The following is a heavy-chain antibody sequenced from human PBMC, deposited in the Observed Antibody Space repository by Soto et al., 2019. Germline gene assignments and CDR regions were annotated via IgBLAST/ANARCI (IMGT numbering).Heavy chain of an antibody. J-gene: IGHJ4*02. V-gene: IGHV3-48*03. CDR3: AKGLYSGSYFDY. CDR2: ISSSGSTI. D-gene: IGHD1-26*01. CDR1: GFTFSSYE. Sequence: VQLVESGGGLVQPGGSLRLSCAASGFTFSSYEMNWVRQAPGKGLEWVSYISSSGSTIYYADSVKGRFTISRDNAKNSLYLQMNSLRAEDTAVYYCAKGLYSGSYFDYWGQGTLVTVSS.